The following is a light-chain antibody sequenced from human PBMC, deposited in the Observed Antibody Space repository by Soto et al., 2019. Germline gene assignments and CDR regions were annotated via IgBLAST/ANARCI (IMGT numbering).Light chain of an antibody. CDR3: QQLNSYPLT. V-gene: IGKV1-9*01. Sequence: DIQLTQSPSFLSACVGDRVTITCRASQDISDYLAWYQQRPGKAPKLLIYAASTLQSGVPSRFSGSGSGTEFTLTISSLQPEDFATYSCQQLNSYPLTFGGGTKVEIK. CDR1: QDISDY. CDR2: AAS. J-gene: IGKJ4*01.